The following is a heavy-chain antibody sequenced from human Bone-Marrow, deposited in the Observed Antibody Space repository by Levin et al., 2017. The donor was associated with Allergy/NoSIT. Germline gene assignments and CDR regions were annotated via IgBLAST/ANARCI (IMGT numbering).Heavy chain of an antibody. CDR2: IYYSGTT. D-gene: IGHD1-26*01. V-gene: IGHV4-59*13. J-gene: IGHJ4*02. CDR3: ARSLVGATPLGYFDS. CDR1: GGSMSSFY. Sequence: PSETLSLTCTVSGGSMSSFYWSWIRQSPEKGLEWIASIYYSGTTNYNRSLKSRVTMSLDTSKNHFSLKLTSVTAADTAVYYCARSLVGATPLGYFDSWGQGTLVTVSS.